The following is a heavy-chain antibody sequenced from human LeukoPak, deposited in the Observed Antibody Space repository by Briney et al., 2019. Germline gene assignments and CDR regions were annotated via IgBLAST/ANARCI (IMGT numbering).Heavy chain of an antibody. Sequence: GASVKVSCKASGYTFTSYYMHRVRQAPGQGLEWMGIIKPTTGSTSYAQKFQGRVTMTRDTSTSTVYMELSSLRSEDTAVYYCARRADSSGDQYNWFDPWGQGTLVTVSS. D-gene: IGHD3-22*01. CDR2: IKPTTGST. V-gene: IGHV1-46*01. CDR1: GYTFTSYY. J-gene: IGHJ5*02. CDR3: ARRADSSGDQYNWFDP.